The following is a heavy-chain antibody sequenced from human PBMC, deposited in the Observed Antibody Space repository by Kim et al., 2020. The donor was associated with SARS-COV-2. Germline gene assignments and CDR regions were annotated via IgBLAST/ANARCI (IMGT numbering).Heavy chain of an antibody. CDR1: GYTFTGYY. CDR3: ARLRHDYGDYGFDY. D-gene: IGHD4-17*01. V-gene: IGHV1-2*02. CDR2: INPNSGGT. Sequence: ASVKVSCKASGYTFTGYYMHWVRQAPGQGLEWMGWINPNSGGTNYAQKFQGRVTMTRDTSISTAYMELSRLRSDDTAVYYCARLRHDYGDYGFDYWGQGTLVTVSS. J-gene: IGHJ4*02.